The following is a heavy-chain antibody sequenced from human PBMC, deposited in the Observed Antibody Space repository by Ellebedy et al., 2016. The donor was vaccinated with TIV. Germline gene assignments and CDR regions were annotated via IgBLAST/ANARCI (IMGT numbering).Heavy chain of an antibody. J-gene: IGHJ1*01. CDR1: GLSFTNAW. Sequence: PGGSLRLSCAASGLSFTNAWMSWVRQAPGKGLEWVGRIKGKTGGGTIDYAAPVKGRFTISRDDPQNMLYLQMSGLNTEDTAVYYCTTYAAATPENFQHWGQGTLVTVST. CDR3: TTYAAATPENFQH. CDR2: IKGKTGGGTI. V-gene: IGHV3-15*01. D-gene: IGHD6-25*01.